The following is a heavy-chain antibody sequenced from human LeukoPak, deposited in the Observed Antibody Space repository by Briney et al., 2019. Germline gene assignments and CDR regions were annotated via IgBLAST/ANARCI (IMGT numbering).Heavy chain of an antibody. Sequence: GASVKVSCKASGYTFTSYDINWVRQATGQGLEWMGWMNPNSGNTGYAQKFQGRVTITRNTSISTAYMELSSLRSEDTAVYYCARLYYDFWSGYYRLDYWGQGTLVTVSS. CDR1: GYTFTSYD. D-gene: IGHD3-3*01. CDR3: ARLYYDFWSGYYRLDY. CDR2: MNPNSGNT. V-gene: IGHV1-8*03. J-gene: IGHJ4*02.